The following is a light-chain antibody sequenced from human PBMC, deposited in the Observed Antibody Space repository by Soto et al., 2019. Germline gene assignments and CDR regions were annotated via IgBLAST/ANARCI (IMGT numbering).Light chain of an antibody. CDR2: AAS. CDR1: QAIYNY. J-gene: IGKJ4*01. CDR3: QKFSAVPT. Sequence: DIQMTQSPSSLSASVGDRVTITCRASQAIYNYLAWYQQKPGKVPTLLISAASTLQTGVPSRFSGSGSGTDFTITISNLQPEEVATYYCQKFSAVPTFGGGTKVEI. V-gene: IGKV1-27*01.